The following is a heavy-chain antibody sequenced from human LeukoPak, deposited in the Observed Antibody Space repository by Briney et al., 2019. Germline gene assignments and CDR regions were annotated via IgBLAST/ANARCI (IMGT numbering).Heavy chain of an antibody. Sequence: PGGSLRLSCAASGFTFSSYSMNWVRQAPGKGLEWVSYISSSSSTIYYADPVKGRFTISRDNAKNSLYLQMNSLRAEDTAVYYCARDRVVAATTITRQFDYWGQGTLVTVSS. D-gene: IGHD2-15*01. CDR2: ISSSSSTI. CDR1: GFTFSSYS. J-gene: IGHJ4*02. CDR3: ARDRVVAATTITRQFDY. V-gene: IGHV3-48*01.